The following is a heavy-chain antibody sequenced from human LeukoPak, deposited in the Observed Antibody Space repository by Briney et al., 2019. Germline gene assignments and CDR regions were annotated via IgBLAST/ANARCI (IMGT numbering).Heavy chain of an antibody. D-gene: IGHD4-11*01. V-gene: IGHV4-34*01. Sequence: SETLSLTCAVYGGFFSAYYWSWIRQPPGKGLEWIGEINHSGSTNYDPSLKSRVTISVDTSKNQFSLKLSSVTAADTAVYYCARTTVTTDDAFDIWGQGTMVIVSS. CDR3: ARTTVTTDDAFDI. CDR1: GGFFSAYY. CDR2: INHSGST. J-gene: IGHJ3*02.